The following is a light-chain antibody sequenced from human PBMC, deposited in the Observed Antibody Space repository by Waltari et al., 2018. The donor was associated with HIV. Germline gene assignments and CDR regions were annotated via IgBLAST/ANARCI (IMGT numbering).Light chain of an antibody. Sequence: HSELTQPPSVSAAPGQKVSISCSGSRSNIGNYAVFWCQPVPGRAPKLLIYDNYYRPSGIPDRFSASKSGTSATLDITGLQTGDEADYYCGSWDGSLSGGVFGGGTKVTVL. J-gene: IGLJ2*01. CDR2: DNY. V-gene: IGLV1-51*01. CDR1: RSNIGNYA. CDR3: GSWDGSLSGGV.